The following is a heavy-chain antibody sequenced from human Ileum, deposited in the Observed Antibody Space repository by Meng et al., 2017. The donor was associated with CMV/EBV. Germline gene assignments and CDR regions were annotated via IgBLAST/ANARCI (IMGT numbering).Heavy chain of an antibody. CDR2: ISSSSSYI. D-gene: IGHD3-10*01. V-gene: IGHV3-21*01. CDR3: ARDRGPIRFDY. CDR1: GFTFSSYS. Sequence: AHWVDAGGGLVQPVVSLVLSWASSGFTFSSYSMNWVRQAPGKGLEWVSSISSSSSYIYYADSVKGRFTISGDNAKNSLYLQMNSLRAEDTAVYYCARDRGPIRFDYWGQGTLVTVSS. J-gene: IGHJ4*02.